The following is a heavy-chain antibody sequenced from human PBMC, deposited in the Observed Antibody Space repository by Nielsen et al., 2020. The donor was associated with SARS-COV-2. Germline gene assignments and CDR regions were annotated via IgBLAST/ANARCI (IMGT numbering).Heavy chain of an antibody. J-gene: IGHJ4*02. CDR2: IYYSGST. CDR1: DGSITSYY. V-gene: IGHV4-59*08. D-gene: IGHD3-22*01. CDR3: ARLRSDSSGYSPFDY. Sequence: SETLSLTCTVSDGSITSYYWSWIRQPPGKGLEWIGYIYYSGSTNYNPSLKSRVTISLDTSKNQLSLKLNSVTAADTAMYYCARLRSDSSGYSPFDYWGQGTLFTVSS.